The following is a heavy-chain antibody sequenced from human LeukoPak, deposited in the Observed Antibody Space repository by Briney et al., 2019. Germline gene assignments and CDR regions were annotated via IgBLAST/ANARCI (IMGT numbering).Heavy chain of an antibody. CDR2: IYYGGST. CDR3: ARTTVYYYDSSGYPVLGNFYY. Sequence: PSETLSLTCTVSGGSISSSSYYWGWIRQPPGKGLEWIGSIYYGGSTYYNPSLKSRVTISVDTSKNQFSLKLSSVTAADTAVYYCARTTVYYYDSSGYPVLGNFYYWGQGTLVTVSS. D-gene: IGHD3-22*01. V-gene: IGHV4-39*01. CDR1: GGSISSSSYY. J-gene: IGHJ4*02.